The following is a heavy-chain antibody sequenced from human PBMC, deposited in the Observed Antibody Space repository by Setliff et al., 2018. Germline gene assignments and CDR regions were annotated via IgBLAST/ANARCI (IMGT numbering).Heavy chain of an antibody. CDR3: ARALGGNYFDY. V-gene: IGHV1-18*01. Sequence: ASVKVSCKASGYTFTTHGISWVRQAPGQGLEWMGWISTDDGDTNFAQKFQGRVTLTTDTSTGTAYMELNSLRSEDTAVYYCARALGGNYFDYWGPGILVTVSS. J-gene: IGHJ4*02. CDR2: ISTDDGDT. D-gene: IGHD2-15*01. CDR1: GYTFTTHG.